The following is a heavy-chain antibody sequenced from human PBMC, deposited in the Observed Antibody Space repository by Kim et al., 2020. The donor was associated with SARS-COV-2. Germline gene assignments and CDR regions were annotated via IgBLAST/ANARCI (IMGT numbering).Heavy chain of an antibody. D-gene: IGHD2-21*01. CDR3: ARDFPVSGSGLDY. J-gene: IGHJ4*02. V-gene: IGHV3-33*01. Sequence: YYADSVKGRFTISRDNSKNTLCLQMNSLRAEDTAVYYCARDFPVSGSGLDYWGQGTLVTVSS.